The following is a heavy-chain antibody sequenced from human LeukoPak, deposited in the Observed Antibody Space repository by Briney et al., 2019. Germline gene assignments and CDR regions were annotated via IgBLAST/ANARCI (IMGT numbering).Heavy chain of an antibody. D-gene: IGHD3-10*01. V-gene: IGHV3-30-3*01. CDR3: AKDIGGDGSGSYYSGLDY. CDR2: ITYDGSNK. Sequence: PGRSLRLSCAASGFTFSSYAVHWVRQAPGKGLEWVALITYDGSNKYYADSVKGRFTISRDNAKNSLYLQMNSLRAEDTALYYCAKDIGGDGSGSYYSGLDYWGQGTLVTVSS. J-gene: IGHJ4*02. CDR1: GFTFSSYA.